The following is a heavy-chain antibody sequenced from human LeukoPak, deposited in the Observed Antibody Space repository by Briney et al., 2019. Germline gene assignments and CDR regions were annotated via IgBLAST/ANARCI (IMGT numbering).Heavy chain of an antibody. Sequence: GESLKISCKGSGYIFTTYWIGWVRQMPGKGLEGMGIIYPGDSDSRYSPSFQGQVTISVDKSTSTAYLQWSSLKASDTAMYYCARLITMVRGVIHYYYGMDVWGKGTTVTVSS. J-gene: IGHJ6*04. V-gene: IGHV5-51*01. D-gene: IGHD3-10*01. CDR2: IYPGDSDS. CDR3: ARLITMVRGVIHYYYGMDV. CDR1: GYIFTTYW.